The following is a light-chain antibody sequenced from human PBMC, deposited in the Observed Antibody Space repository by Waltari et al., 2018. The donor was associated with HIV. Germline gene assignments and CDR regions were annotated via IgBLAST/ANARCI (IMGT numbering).Light chain of an antibody. CDR1: NIERKS. Sequence: SSVLTQPPSVSVAPGKTARITCGGNNIERKSVHWYQQKPGQDPALVIYYDSDRPSGIPERFSGSNSGDTATLTISRVGDGDEADYYCQVWDSSSDHVLFGGGTKLTVL. J-gene: IGLJ3*02. CDR3: QVWDSSSDHVL. V-gene: IGLV3-21*04. CDR2: YDS.